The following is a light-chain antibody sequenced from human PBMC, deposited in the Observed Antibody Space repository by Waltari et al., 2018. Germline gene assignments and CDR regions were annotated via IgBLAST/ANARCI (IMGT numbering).Light chain of an antibody. CDR3: SSYTSSSIPV. CDR1: SSEFGGYNY. CDR2: DGS. Sequence: QSALTQPASVSGSPGQSITISCPGTSSEFGGYNYVSWYQQYPGKVPKLMIYDGSNRPSGVSDRFSGSKSGNTASLTISGLQAEDEGDYYCSSYTSSSIPVFGGGTKLTVL. V-gene: IGLV2-14*01. J-gene: IGLJ2*01.